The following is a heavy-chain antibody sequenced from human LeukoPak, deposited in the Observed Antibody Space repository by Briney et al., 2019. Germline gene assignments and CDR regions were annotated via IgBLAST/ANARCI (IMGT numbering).Heavy chain of an antibody. CDR3: ARDPGYYDSSGYFPAYFQH. CDR1: GFTFSSYS. Sequence: GGSLRLSCAASGFTFSSYSMNWVRQAPGKGLEWVSSISSSSSYIYYADSVKGRLTISRDNAKNSLYLQMNSLRAEDTAVYYCARDPGYYDSSGYFPAYFQHWGQGTLVTVSS. V-gene: IGHV3-21*01. D-gene: IGHD3-22*01. J-gene: IGHJ1*01. CDR2: ISSSSSYI.